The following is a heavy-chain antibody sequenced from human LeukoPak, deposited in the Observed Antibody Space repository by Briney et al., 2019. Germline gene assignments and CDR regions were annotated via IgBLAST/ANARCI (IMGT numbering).Heavy chain of an antibody. J-gene: IGHJ4*02. V-gene: IGHV4-39*01. CDR2: FSYSGST. CDR3: ARRTFPLYFDY. CDR1: GGSISSSPYY. Sequence: SETLSLTCTVSGGSISSSPYYWDWIRQPPGKGLEWIGSFSYSGSTYYNPSLKSRVTISVDTSKNQFSLKLSSVTAADTAMFYCARRTFPLYFDYWGQGTLVTVSS. D-gene: IGHD2-8*01.